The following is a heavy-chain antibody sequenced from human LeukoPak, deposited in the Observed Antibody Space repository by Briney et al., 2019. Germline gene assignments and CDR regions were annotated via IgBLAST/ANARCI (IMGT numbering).Heavy chain of an antibody. V-gene: IGHV3-30-3*01. Sequence: GGSLRLSCAASGFTFNRNAMSWVRQAPGKGLEWVAVISFDGSYKYYADSVKGRFTISRDNSKNTLYLQMNGLRVEDTALYYCARDMGQDAFDIWGQGTMVTASS. CDR3: ARDMGQDAFDI. J-gene: IGHJ3*02. D-gene: IGHD3-10*01. CDR1: GFTFNRNA. CDR2: ISFDGSYK.